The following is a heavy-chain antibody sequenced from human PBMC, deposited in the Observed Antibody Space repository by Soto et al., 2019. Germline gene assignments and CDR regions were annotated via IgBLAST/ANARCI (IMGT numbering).Heavy chain of an antibody. Sequence: EVQLVESGGGLVQPGGSLKLSCAASGFTFSGSAMHWVRQASGKGLEWVGRIRSKANSYATAYAASVKGRFTISRDDSKNTAYLQMNSLKTEDTAVYYCTAVSGSPMTPYYSGMDVWGQGTTVTVSS. D-gene: IGHD1-26*01. CDR3: TAVSGSPMTPYYSGMDV. CDR2: IRSKANSYAT. J-gene: IGHJ6*02. V-gene: IGHV3-73*01. CDR1: GFTFSGSA.